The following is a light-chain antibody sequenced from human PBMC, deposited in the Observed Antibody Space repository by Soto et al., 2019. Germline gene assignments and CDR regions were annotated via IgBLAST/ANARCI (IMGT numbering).Light chain of an antibody. Sequence: EIVLTQSPGTLSLSPGERATLSCRANQSFTSSDLAWFQQKPGQAPRLLIYGASTRATGIPDRFSGSGSGTDFTLTISRLAPEDCAVYYCQHYDSLPHTFGQGTKL. J-gene: IGKJ2*01. CDR1: QSFTSSD. CDR2: GAS. V-gene: IGKV3-20*01. CDR3: QHYDSLPHT.